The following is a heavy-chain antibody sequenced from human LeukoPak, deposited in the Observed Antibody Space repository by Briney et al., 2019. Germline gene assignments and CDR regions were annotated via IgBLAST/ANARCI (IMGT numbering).Heavy chain of an antibody. D-gene: IGHD6-19*01. J-gene: IGHJ4*02. CDR1: GFTFSSYD. CDR2: ICTVGDT. Sequence: PGGSLRLSCAASGFTFSSYDMHWVRHATGKGLEWVSAICTVGDTYYPGSVKGRFTISRENAKNSLYLQMNSLSAGDTAVYYCARMYSSGWYYFDYWGQGTLVTVSS. V-gene: IGHV3-13*01. CDR3: ARMYSSGWYYFDY.